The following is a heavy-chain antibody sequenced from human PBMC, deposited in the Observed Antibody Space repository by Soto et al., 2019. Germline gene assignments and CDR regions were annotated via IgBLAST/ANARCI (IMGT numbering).Heavy chain of an antibody. J-gene: IGHJ4*02. CDR3: ARGIAGAIAAAEDY. V-gene: IGHV3-23*01. CDR2: ISGSGGNT. Sequence: EVQLLESGGGLVQPGGSLRLSCAASGFTFSSYGMSWVRQAPGKGLEWVSGISGSGGNTDYAESVKGRFTVSRDNSKNTLYLQMDSLRSEDTAVYYCARGIAGAIAAAEDYWGQGTLVTVSS. CDR1: GFTFSSYG. D-gene: IGHD6-13*01.